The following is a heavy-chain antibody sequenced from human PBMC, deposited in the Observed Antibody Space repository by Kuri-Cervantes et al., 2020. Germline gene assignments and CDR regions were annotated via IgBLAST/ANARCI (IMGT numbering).Heavy chain of an antibody. CDR1: GGSISGNY. V-gene: IGHV4-39*02. CDR2: IYYSGST. Sequence: SETLSLTCTISGGSISGNYWGWIRQPPGKGLEWIGSIYYSGSTYYNPSLKSRVTISVDTSKNQFSLKLSSVTAADTGVYYCARDPGNGDYYLDYWGQGTLVTVSS. CDR3: ARDPGNGDYYLDY. J-gene: IGHJ4*02. D-gene: IGHD4-17*01.